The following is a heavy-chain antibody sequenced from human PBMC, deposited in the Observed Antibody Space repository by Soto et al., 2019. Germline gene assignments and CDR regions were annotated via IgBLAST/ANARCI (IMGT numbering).Heavy chain of an antibody. D-gene: IGHD3-3*01. CDR3: ARVLRDYVFWSDYPKLLNWFDP. V-gene: IGHV4-4*02. CDR1: SGSISSSNW. J-gene: IGHJ5*02. Sequence: PSETLSLTCAVSSGSISSSNWWSWVRQPPGKGLEWIGEIYHSGSTNYNPSLKSRVTISVDKSKNQFSLKLSSVTAADTAVYYCARVLRDYVFWSDYPKLLNWFDPWGQGTLVTVSS. CDR2: IYHSGST.